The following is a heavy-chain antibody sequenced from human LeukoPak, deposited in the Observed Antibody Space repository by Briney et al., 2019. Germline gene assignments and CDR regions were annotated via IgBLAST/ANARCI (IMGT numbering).Heavy chain of an antibody. Sequence: GGSLRLSCAASGFTFSNYAMSWVRQAPGKGLEWVSAISGSGGSTYYADSVKGRFTISRDNSKNTLYLQMNSLRAEDTAVYYCAXXXXSGXXXXXXXXXXTMVTVSS. CDR3: AXXXXSGXXXXXX. D-gene: IGHD3-10*01. CDR2: ISGSGGST. V-gene: IGHV3-23*01. J-gene: IGHJ3*02. CDR1: GFTFSNYA.